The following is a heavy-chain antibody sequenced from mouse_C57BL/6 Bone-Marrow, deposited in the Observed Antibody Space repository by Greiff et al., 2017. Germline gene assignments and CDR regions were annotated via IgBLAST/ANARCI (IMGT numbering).Heavy chain of an antibody. Sequence: QVQLKESGAELVRPGTSVKVSCKASGYAFTNYLIEWVKQRPGQGLEWIGVINPGSGGTNYNEKFKGKATLTADKSSSTAYMQLSSLASEDSAVYFCARSGHSDYWGQGTTLTVSS. CDR1: GYAFTNYL. J-gene: IGHJ2*01. CDR3: ARSGHSDY. D-gene: IGHD3-1*01. V-gene: IGHV1-54*01. CDR2: INPGSGGT.